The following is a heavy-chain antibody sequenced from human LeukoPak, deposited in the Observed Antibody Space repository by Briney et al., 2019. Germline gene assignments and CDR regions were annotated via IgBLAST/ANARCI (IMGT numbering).Heavy chain of an antibody. CDR3: ASAAAGDY. CDR1: GGSISSSSYY. Sequence: PSETLSLTCTVSGGSISSSSYYWGWIRQPPGKGLEWIGSIYYSGSTYYNPSLKSRVTISVDTSKNQFSLKLSSVTAADTAVYYCASAAAGDYWGQGTLVTVSS. V-gene: IGHV4-39*01. D-gene: IGHD6-13*01. CDR2: IYYSGST. J-gene: IGHJ4*02.